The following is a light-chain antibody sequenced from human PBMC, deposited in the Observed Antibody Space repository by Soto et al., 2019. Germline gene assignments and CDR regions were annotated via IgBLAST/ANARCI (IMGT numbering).Light chain of an antibody. CDR2: DAF. Sequence: EIVLTQSPATPSLSPGERATLSCRASQSVSTYLAWYQQKPGQAPRLLIYDAFNRATGIPARFRGSGSGTDFTLTISGLEPEDFSVYYCQQRGRSPITFGQGTRLEIK. CDR1: QSVSTY. V-gene: IGKV3-11*01. CDR3: QQRGRSPIT. J-gene: IGKJ5*01.